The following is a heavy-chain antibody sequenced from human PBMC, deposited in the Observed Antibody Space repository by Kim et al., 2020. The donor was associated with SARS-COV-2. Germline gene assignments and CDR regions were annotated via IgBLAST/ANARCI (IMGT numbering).Heavy chain of an antibody. J-gene: IGHJ6*02. Sequence: ASVKVSCKASGYTFTSYGISWVRQAPGQGLEWMGWISAYNGNTNYAQKLQGRVTMTTDTSTSTAYMELRSLRSDDTAVYYCARGIAARQAARSGADGRGMDVWGQGTTVTVSS. CDR3: ARGIAARQAARSGADGRGMDV. CDR1: GYTFTSYG. V-gene: IGHV1-18*01. CDR2: ISAYNGNT. D-gene: IGHD6-6*01.